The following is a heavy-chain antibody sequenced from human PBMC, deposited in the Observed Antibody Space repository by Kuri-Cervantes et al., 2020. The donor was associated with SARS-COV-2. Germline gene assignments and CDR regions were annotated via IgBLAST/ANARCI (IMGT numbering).Heavy chain of an antibody. V-gene: IGHV4-38-2*02. CDR1: GYSISSGYY. CDR3: ARPGGFLDV. D-gene: IGHD4-23*01. CDR2: IYHSGST. Sequence: SETLSLTCTVSGYSISSGYYWGWIRQPPGKGLEWIGSIYHSGSTYYNPSLKSRVTISVDTSKNQFYLKLSSVTAADTAVYYCARPGGFLDVWGKGTTVTVSS. J-gene: IGHJ6*04.